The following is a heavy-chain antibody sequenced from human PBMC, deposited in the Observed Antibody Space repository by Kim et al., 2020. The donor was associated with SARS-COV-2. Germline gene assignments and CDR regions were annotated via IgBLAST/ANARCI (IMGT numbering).Heavy chain of an antibody. J-gene: IGHJ6*03. CDR3: ARGTVVVPAAIRGLYYYYYMDV. D-gene: IGHD2-2*02. V-gene: IGHV4-34*01. CDR1: GGSFSGYY. CDR2: INHSGST. Sequence: SETLSLTCAVYGGSFSGYYWSWIRQPPGEGLEWIGEINHSGSTDYNPSLKSRVTISLDTSKNQFSLKLSSVTAADTAVYYCARGTVVVPAAIRGLYYYYYMDVWGKGTTVTVSS.